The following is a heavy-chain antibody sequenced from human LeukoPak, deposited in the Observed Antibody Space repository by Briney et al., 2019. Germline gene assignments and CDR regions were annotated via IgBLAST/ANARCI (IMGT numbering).Heavy chain of an antibody. CDR2: IYHSGST. D-gene: IGHD2-2*03. CDR3: ARGSGRMDIIVVPAATNWFDP. J-gene: IGHJ5*02. Sequence: SETLSLTCAVSGYSLICGYYWGWIRQPPGKGLEWIGSIYHSGSTYYNPSLKSRVTISVDTSKNQFSLKLSSVTAADSAVSYCARGSGRMDIIVVPAATNWFDPWGQGTLVTVSS. V-gene: IGHV4-38-2*01. CDR1: GYSLICGYY.